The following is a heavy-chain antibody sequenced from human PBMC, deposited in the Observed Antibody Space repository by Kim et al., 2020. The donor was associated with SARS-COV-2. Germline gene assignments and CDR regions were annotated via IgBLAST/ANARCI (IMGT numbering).Heavy chain of an antibody. Sequence: GGSLRLSCTTSGFTFTGHAMSWVRQAPGKGLEWLSSIDGSDGTTYYVDSVKGRFAISRDNSKNTLYLQMSALRADDTADYYCLKGGWGWIWDHWGQGTL. CDR1: GFTFTGHA. CDR3: LKGGWGWIWDH. D-gene: IGHD2-2*03. CDR2: IDGSDGTT. J-gene: IGHJ4*02. V-gene: IGHV3-23*01.